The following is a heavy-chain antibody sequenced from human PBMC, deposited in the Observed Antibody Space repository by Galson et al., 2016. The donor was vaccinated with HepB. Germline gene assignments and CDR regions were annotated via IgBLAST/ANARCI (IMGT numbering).Heavy chain of an antibody. CDR3: ARSSGWQVDY. J-gene: IGHJ4*02. D-gene: IGHD6-19*01. V-gene: IGHV4-31*03. Sequence: TLSLTCTVSKGSISSGGYFWSWIRQHPGKGLEWVGYVYSSGSTYYNPSLKSRATISADTSKNIFSLSLTSMTAADTAVYHCARSSGWQVDYWGQGTLVTVSS. CDR2: VYSSGST. CDR1: KGSISSGGYF.